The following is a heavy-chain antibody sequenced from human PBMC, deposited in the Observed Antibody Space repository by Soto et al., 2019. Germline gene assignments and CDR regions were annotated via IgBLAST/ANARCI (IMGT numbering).Heavy chain of an antibody. CDR2: INHSGST. V-gene: IGHV4-34*01. Sequence: SETRSLTYAVYGGSFSGYYWSWIRQPPGKGLEWIGEINHSGSTNYNPSLKSRVTISVDTSKNQFSLKLSSVTAADTAVYYCARGDLYYYDSSGYYDYWGQGALVTVSS. CDR3: ARGDLYYYDSSGYYDY. CDR1: GGSFSGYY. D-gene: IGHD3-22*01. J-gene: IGHJ4*02.